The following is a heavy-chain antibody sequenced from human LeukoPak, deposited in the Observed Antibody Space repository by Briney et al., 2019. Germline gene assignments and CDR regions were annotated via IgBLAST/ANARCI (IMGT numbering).Heavy chain of an antibody. CDR3: ARRDYGSGSYYNLYYYYGMDV. CDR2: INHSGST. J-gene: IGHJ6*04. D-gene: IGHD3-10*01. CDR1: GGSFSGYY. Sequence: SETLSLTWAVYGGSFSGYYWSWIRQPPGKGLEWIGEINHSGSTNYNPSLKSRVTISVDTSKNQFSLKLSSVTAADTAVYYCARRDYGSGSYYNLYYYYGMDVWGKGTTVTVSS. V-gene: IGHV4-34*01.